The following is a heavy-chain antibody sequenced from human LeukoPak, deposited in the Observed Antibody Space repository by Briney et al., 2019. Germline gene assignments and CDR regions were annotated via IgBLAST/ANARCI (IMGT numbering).Heavy chain of an antibody. CDR1: GGTFISYA. J-gene: IGHJ6*02. CDR3: AHEFPGGGDWYGYFYYYGMDA. D-gene: IGHD2-21*02. V-gene: IGHV1-69*04. Sequence: GASVKVSCKASGGTFISYAISWVRQAPGQGLEWMGRIIPTIGIANYAQKFQGRVTITADNSTSTAYMELSSLRSEDTAVYYCAHEFPGGGDWYGYFYYYGMDASGQGNT. CDR2: IIPTIGIA.